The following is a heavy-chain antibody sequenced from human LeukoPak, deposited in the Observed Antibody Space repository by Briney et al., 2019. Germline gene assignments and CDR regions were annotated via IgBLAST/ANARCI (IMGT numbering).Heavy chain of an antibody. CDR2: ISGSGGST. CDR3: AREKNFQH. Sequence: GGSLRLSCAASGFTFSTYALTWVRQAPGKGLEWVSGISGSGGSTYYADSVKGRFAISRDNSKNTVYLQMNSLRAEDTAVYYCAREKNFQHWGQGTLVTVSS. CDR1: GFTFSTYA. J-gene: IGHJ1*01. V-gene: IGHV3-23*01.